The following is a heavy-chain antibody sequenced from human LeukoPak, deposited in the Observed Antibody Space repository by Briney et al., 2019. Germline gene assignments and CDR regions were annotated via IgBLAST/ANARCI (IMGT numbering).Heavy chain of an antibody. CDR1: GGSISSHY. J-gene: IGHJ4*02. CDR3: ARDSDYCSSTSCYLVFRD. CDR2: IYYSGST. V-gene: IGHV4-59*11. D-gene: IGHD2-2*01. Sequence: SETLSLTCTVSGGSISSHYWSWIRQPPGKGLEWIGYIYYSGSTNYNPSLKSRVTISVDTSKNQFSLKLSSVTAADTAVYYCARDSDYCSSTSCYLVFRDWGQGTLVTVSS.